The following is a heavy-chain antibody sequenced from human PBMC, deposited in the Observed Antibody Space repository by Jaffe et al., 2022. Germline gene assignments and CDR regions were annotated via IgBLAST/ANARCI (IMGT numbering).Heavy chain of an antibody. D-gene: IGHD3-9*01. CDR2: INHSGST. CDR1: GGSFSGYY. J-gene: IGHJ4*02. Sequence: QVQLQQWGAGLLKPSETLSLTCAVYGGSFSGYYWSWIRQPPGKGLEWIGEINHSGSTNYNPSLKSRVTISVDTSKNQFSLKLSSVTAADTAVYYCARGPALRYFDWLPMTPRFDYWGQGTLVTVSS. V-gene: IGHV4-34*01. CDR3: ARGPALRYFDWLPMTPRFDY.